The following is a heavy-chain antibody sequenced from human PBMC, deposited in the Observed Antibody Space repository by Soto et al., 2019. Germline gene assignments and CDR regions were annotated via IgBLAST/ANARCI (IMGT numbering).Heavy chain of an antibody. CDR3: ARRVDHYDSSGDANDI. D-gene: IGHD3-22*01. V-gene: IGHV4-34*01. Sequence: LTCAVYGGSFSGYYWSWIRQPPGKGLEWIGEINHSGSTSYNPSLKSRVTMSVDTSKNEFSLKLTSVTAADTAVYYCARRVDHYDSSGDANDIWGQGTMVTVSS. CDR1: GGSFSGYY. CDR2: INHSGST. J-gene: IGHJ3*02.